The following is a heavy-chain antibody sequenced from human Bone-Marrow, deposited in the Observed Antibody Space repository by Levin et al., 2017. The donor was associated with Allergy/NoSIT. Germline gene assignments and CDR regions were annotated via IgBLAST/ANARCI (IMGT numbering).Heavy chain of an antibody. J-gene: IGHJ3*02. D-gene: IGHD3-3*01. CDR1: GFTFSDYY. CDR2: LGGSSTTV. CDR3: ARGKYDFDI. Sequence: GGSLRLSCAASGFTFSDYYMSWIRQAPGKGLEWISYLGGSSTTVYYADFAKGRFTFSRDNAKNSMYLQMNSLRAEDTAVYYCARGKYDFDIWGQGTMVTVSS. V-gene: IGHV3-11*01.